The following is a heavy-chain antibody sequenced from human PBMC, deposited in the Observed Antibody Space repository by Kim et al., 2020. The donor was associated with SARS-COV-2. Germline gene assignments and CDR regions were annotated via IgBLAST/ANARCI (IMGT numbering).Heavy chain of an antibody. V-gene: IGHV4-31*03. CDR1: GGSISSGGYY. CDR3: ARDAYYYYYGMDV. Sequence: SETLSLTCTVSGGSISSGGYYWSWIRQHPGKGLEWIGYIYYSGSTYYNPSLKSRVTISVDTSKNQFSLKLSSVTAADTAVYYCARDAYYYYYGMDVWGQGTTVTVSS. CDR2: IYYSGST. J-gene: IGHJ6*02.